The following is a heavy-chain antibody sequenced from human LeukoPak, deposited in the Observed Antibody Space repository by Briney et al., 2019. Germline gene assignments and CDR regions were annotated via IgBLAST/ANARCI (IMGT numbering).Heavy chain of an antibody. CDR2: INPNSGGT. J-gene: IGHJ6*03. V-gene: IGHV1-2*06. D-gene: IGHD5-12*01. CDR1: GYTFTGYY. CDR3: ARDDSGHEAYYYYYMDV. Sequence: GASVKVSCKASGYTFTGYYMHWVRQAPGQGLEWMGRINPNSGGTNYAQKFQGRVTMTRDTSISTAYMELSRLRSDDTAVYYCARDDSGHEAYYYYYMDVWGKGTTVTVSS.